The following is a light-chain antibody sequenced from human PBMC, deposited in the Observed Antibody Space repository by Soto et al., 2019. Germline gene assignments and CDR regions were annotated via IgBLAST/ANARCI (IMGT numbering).Light chain of an antibody. CDR2: EVS. V-gene: IGLV2-14*01. J-gene: IGLJ3*02. Sequence: QSALTQPASVSGSPGQSIIISCTGTSSDLDSFDSVSWYQQHPGKAPKLMIFEVSNRPSGISHRFSGSQSANTASLTISGLQAEDEADYYCSSCTTTRTRVFGGGTKLTVL. CDR3: SSCTTTRTRV. CDR1: SSDLDSFDS.